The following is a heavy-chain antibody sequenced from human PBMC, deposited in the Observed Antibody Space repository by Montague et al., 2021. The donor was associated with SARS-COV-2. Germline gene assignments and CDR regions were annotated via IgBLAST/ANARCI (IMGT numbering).Heavy chain of an antibody. V-gene: IGHV3-9*01. CDR3: AKDLSMGGYYFGY. Sequence: SLRLSCAASGFTLGDYAMHWVRQAPGKGLEWVSGITWNSGSIGYADSVKGRFTISRDNAKNSLYLQMNSLRAEDTALYYCAKDLSMGGYYFGYWGQGTLVTVSS. CDR2: ITWNSGSI. D-gene: IGHD3-22*01. CDR1: GFTLGDYA. J-gene: IGHJ4*02.